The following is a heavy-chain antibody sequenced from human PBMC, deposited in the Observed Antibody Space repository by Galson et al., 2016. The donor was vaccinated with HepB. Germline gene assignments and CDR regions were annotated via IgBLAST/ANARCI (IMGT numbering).Heavy chain of an antibody. CDR1: GFTFNKYG. V-gene: IGHV3-30*18. D-gene: IGHD6-19*01. CDR3: AKGWVEWLVQDHFDH. CDR2: ISYDGRNE. Sequence: SLRLSCAASGFTFNKYGMHWVRQAPDKGLEWVAVISYDGRNEYYGDSVKGRFTISRDNSKNSVYLQINSLRAEDTAVYYCAKGWVEWLVQDHFDHWGPGTLVTVSP. J-gene: IGHJ4*02.